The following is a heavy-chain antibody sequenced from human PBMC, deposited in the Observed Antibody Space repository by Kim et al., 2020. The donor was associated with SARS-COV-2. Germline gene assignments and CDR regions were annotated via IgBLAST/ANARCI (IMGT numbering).Heavy chain of an antibody. CDR1: GYTFTSYA. Sequence: ASVKVSCKASGYTFTSYAMNWVRQAPGQGLEWMGWINTNTGNPTYAQGFTGRFVFSLDTSVSTAYLQISSLKAEDTAVYYCARDRSAAGPYYYYYGMDVWDQGTTVTVSS. J-gene: IGHJ6*02. V-gene: IGHV7-4-1*02. D-gene: IGHD6-13*01. CDR2: INTNTGNP. CDR3: ARDRSAAGPYYYYYGMDV.